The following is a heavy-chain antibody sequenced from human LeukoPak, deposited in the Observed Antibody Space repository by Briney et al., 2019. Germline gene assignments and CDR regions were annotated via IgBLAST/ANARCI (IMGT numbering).Heavy chain of an antibody. D-gene: IGHD3-10*01. CDR2: IYSGGNT. CDR3: ARRAPVCGGPSGIFCDY. V-gene: IGHV3-53*01. J-gene: IGHJ4*02. Sequence: GGSLRLSCAASGFTVSSNHMSWVRQAPGKGLEWVSIIYSGGNTYYADSVKGRFTISRDNSKNTLYLQVNRLRAEDTAVYYCARRAPVCGGPSGIFCDYWGQGTLVTVSS. CDR1: GFTVSSNH.